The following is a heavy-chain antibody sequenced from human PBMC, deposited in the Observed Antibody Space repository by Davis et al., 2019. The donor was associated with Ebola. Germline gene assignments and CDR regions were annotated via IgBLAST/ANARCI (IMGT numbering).Heavy chain of an antibody. CDR3: VKDRRGSYAFDI. CDR2: INDNGGTT. D-gene: IGHD1-26*01. J-gene: IGHJ3*02. Sequence: GESLKIPCSASGFTFNNYAMHWVRQAPGRGLDFASGINDNGGTTHYADSVKGRFTISRDDSRSTVYLQMSSLTVEDTALYYCVKDRRGSYAFDIWGQGTMVTVSS. CDR1: GFTFNNYA. V-gene: IGHV3-64D*06.